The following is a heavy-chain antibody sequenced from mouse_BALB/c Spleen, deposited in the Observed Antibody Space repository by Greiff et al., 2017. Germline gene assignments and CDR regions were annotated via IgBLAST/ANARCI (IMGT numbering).Heavy chain of an antibody. J-gene: IGHJ3*01. CDR1: GFTFSSFG. Sequence: EVQVVESGGGLVQPGGSRKLSCAASGFTFSSFGMHWVRQAPEKGLEWVAYISSGSSTIYYADTVKGRFTISRDNPKNTLFLQMTSLRSEDTAMYYCARSRPSWFAYWGQGTLVTVSA. CDR2: ISSGSSTI. CDR3: ARSRPSWFAY. V-gene: IGHV5-17*02.